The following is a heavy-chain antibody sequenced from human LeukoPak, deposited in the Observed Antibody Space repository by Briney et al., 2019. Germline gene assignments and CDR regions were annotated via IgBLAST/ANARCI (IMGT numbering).Heavy chain of an antibody. Sequence: GGSLRLSCAASGFSFSSPGMSWVRQAPGKGPEWVSSISSGSDYTFYADSVKGRFIVSRDNSKNTLHLQMYSLRAGDTAVYYCAKIGVIGKWYYDIWGRGTLVTVSS. V-gene: IGHV3-23*01. D-gene: IGHD1-26*01. CDR1: GFSFSSPG. J-gene: IGHJ2*01. CDR2: ISSGSDYT. CDR3: AKIGVIGKWYYDI.